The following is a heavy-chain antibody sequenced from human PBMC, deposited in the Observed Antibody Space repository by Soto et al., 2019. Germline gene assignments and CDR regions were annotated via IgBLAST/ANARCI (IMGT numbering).Heavy chain of an antibody. CDR2: MNPSNGNT. CDR1: GYTFTTYD. Sequence: GASVKVSCKASGYTFTTYDVSWVRQASGQGLEWMCWMNPSNGNTGYAQKFQGRVTMTRNTSISTVYMELSGLRPDDTAVYYCARRKERSGPHYFDYWGQGTRVTVSS. D-gene: IGHD6-25*01. J-gene: IGHJ4*02. CDR3: ARRKERSGPHYFDY. V-gene: IGHV1-8*02.